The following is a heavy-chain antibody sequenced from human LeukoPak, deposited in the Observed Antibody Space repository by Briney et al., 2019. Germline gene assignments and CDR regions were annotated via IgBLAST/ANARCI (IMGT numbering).Heavy chain of an antibody. CDR3: AGGQGPFGY. J-gene: IGHJ4*02. V-gene: IGHV3-21*04. Sequence: PEGSLRLSCAASGFTFSSYSMNWVRQAPGKGLEWVSSISSSSSYIYYADSVKGRFTISRDNSKSTLYLQMNSLRAEDTAVYYCAGGQGPFGYWGQGTLVTVSS. CDR1: GFTFSSYS. D-gene: IGHD3-16*01. CDR2: ISSSSSYI.